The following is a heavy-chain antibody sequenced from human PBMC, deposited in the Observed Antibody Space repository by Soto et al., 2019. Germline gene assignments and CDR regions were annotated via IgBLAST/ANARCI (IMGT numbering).Heavy chain of an antibody. CDR1: GFTFSSYG. CDR2: ISFDGSNK. D-gene: IGHD6-13*01. J-gene: IGHJ4*02. Sequence: QVQLVESGGGVVQPGRSLRLSCAASGFTFSSYGMHWVRQAPGKGLEWVAVISFDGSNKYYADSVKGRFTISRDNSKNTLYLQMNSLRAEDTAVYYFANGGYLGYSSIKGYWVQGTLVTVSS. V-gene: IGHV3-30*18. CDR3: ANGGYLGYSSIKGY.